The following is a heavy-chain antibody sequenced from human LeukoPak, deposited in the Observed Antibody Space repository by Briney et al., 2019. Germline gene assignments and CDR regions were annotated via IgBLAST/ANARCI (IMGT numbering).Heavy chain of an antibody. CDR1: GGSISSNY. CDR3: ASGVGTAKN. CDR2: IFYSGST. J-gene: IGHJ4*02. V-gene: IGHV4-59*01. Sequence: PWETLSLTCTVSGGSISSNYWSWFRQPPGKGLEWIGYIFYSGSTNYNPSLESRVTISVDTSKNEFSLRLNSVTTADMAVYYCASGVGTAKNWGQGTLVTVSS. D-gene: IGHD2-15*01.